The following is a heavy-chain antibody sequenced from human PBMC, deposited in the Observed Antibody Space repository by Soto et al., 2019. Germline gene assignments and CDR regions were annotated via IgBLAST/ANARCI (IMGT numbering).Heavy chain of an antibody. J-gene: IGHJ3*02. CDR1: GYTFTGYY. CDR2: INPNGGGT. V-gene: IGHV1-2*04. Sequence: ASVKVSCKASGYTFTGYYMHWVRQAPGQGLEWMGWINPNGGGTNYAQKFQGWVTMTRDTSISTAYMELSRLRSDDTAVYYCASGYSYGFSAFDIWGQGTMVTVSS. CDR3: ASGYSYGFSAFDI. D-gene: IGHD5-18*01.